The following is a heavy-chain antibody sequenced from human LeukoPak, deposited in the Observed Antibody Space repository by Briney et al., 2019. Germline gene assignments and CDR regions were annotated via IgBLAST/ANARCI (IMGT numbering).Heavy chain of an antibody. J-gene: IGHJ4*02. CDR2: ISYDGSNK. Sequence: PGGSLRLSCAASGFTFSSYGMHWVRQAPGKGLEWVAVISYDGSNKYYADSVKGRFTISRDNAKNSLYLQMNSLRAEDTAVYYCARAIDGSYYLGEYYFDYWGQGTLVTVSS. CDR1: GFTFSSYG. D-gene: IGHD3-10*01. CDR3: ARAIDGSYYLGEYYFDY. V-gene: IGHV3-30*03.